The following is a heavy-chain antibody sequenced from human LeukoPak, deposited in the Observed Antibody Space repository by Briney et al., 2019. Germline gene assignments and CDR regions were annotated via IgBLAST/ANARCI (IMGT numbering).Heavy chain of an antibody. D-gene: IGHD3-10*01. CDR3: ARVGAGEGGIDY. Sequence: GASVKFSCKASGYTFIIYEIQWVRQAPGQGLEWVGQLRPRYGNTAYAQNFQGRVTITRDTSIDTVYMELSGLRSEDTAVYYCARVGAGEGGIDYWAQGNLITVSS. J-gene: IGHJ4*02. CDR1: GYTFIIYE. V-gene: IGHV1-8*03. CDR2: LRPRYGNT.